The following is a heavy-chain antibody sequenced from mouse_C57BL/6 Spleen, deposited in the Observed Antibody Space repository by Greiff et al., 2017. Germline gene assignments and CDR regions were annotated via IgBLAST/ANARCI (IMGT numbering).Heavy chain of an antibody. D-gene: IGHD1-1*01. CDR3: AREAVEGFAY. Sequence: VQLVESGPELVKPGASVKISCKASGYAFSSSWMNWVKQRPGKGLEWIGRIYPGDGDTNYNGKFKGKATLTADKSSSTAYMQLSSLTSEDSAVYFCAREAVEGFAYWRKGTLVTVSA. CDR1: GYAFSSSW. J-gene: IGHJ3*01. V-gene: IGHV1-82*01. CDR2: IYPGDGDT.